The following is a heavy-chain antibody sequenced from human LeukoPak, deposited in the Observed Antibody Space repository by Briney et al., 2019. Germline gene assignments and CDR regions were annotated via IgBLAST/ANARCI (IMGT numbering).Heavy chain of an antibody. CDR3: TSEWELGGDYYYYYGMDV. D-gene: IGHD1-26*01. Sequence: PGGSLRLSCAASGFTFSGSAMHWVRQASGKGLEWVGRIRSKANSYATAYAASVKGRFTISRDDSKNTAYLQMNSLKTEDTAVYYCTSEWELGGDYYYYYGMDVWGQGTTVTVSS. CDR2: IRSKANSYAT. CDR1: GFTFSGSA. V-gene: IGHV3-73*01. J-gene: IGHJ6*02.